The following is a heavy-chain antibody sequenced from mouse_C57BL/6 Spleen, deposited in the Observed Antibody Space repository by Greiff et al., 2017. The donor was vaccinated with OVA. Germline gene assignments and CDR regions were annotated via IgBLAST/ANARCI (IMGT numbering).Heavy chain of an antibody. CDR3: AREVITTVVARAMDY. J-gene: IGHJ4*01. D-gene: IGHD1-1*01. V-gene: IGHV1-72*01. Sequence: VQLQQSGAELVKPGASVKLSCKASGYTFTSYWMHWVKQRPGRGLEWIGRIDPNSGGTKYNEKFKSKATLTVDKPSSTAYMQLSSLTSEDSAVYDCAREVITTVVARAMDYWGQGTSVTVSS. CDR2: IDPNSGGT. CDR1: GYTFTSYW.